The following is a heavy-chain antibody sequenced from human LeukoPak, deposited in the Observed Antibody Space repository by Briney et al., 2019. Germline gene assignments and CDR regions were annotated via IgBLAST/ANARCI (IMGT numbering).Heavy chain of an antibody. D-gene: IGHD6-19*01. CDR3: ARASSSGYFDY. J-gene: IGHJ4*02. CDR1: GFTFSSYS. V-gene: IGHV3-48*01. CDR2: ISSSSSTI. Sequence: PGRSLRLSCAASGFTFSSYSMNWVRQAPGKGLEWVSYISSSSSTIYYADSVKGRFTISRDNAKNSLYLQMNSLRAEDTAVYYCARASSSGYFDYWGQGTLVTVSS.